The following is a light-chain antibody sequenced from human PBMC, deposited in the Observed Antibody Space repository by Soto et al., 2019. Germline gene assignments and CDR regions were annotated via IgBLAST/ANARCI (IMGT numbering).Light chain of an antibody. CDR3: QQSHATPLS. CDR2: GAK. Sequence: NQMYQAPSFVSANVGDRVTIPCRASQAISNYLNWYQQKPGKAPNLLIFGAKTLQSGVPSRFSGSGYGTDFTLTITTLQPEDAGIYYCQQSHATPLSFAQGTRLEV. J-gene: IGKJ5*01. CDR1: QAISNY. V-gene: IGKV1-39*01.